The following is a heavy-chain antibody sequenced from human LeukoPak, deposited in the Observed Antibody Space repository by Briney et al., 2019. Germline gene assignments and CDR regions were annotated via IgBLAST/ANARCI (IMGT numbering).Heavy chain of an antibody. D-gene: IGHD2-21*02. V-gene: IGHV4-59*01. CDR2: IYYSGST. Sequence: SETLSLTCTVSGGSISSYYWSWIRQPPEKGLEWIGYIYYSGSTNYNPALKSRVTISVDTSKNQFSLKLSSVTAADTAVYYCARAYCGGDCQYHPQDWFDPWGQGTLVTVSS. CDR1: GGSISSYY. CDR3: ARAYCGGDCQYHPQDWFDP. J-gene: IGHJ5*02.